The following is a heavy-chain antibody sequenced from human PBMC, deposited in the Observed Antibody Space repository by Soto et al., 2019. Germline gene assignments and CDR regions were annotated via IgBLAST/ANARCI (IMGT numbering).Heavy chain of an antibody. J-gene: IGHJ3*02. V-gene: IGHV3-13*01. CDR3: ARGIYDYGAFDI. D-gene: IGHD4-17*01. Sequence: GGSLRLSCAASGFTFSSYDMHWVRQATGKGLEWVSAIGTAGDTYYPGSVKGRFTISRENAKNSLYLQMNSLRAGDTAVYYCARGIYDYGAFDIWGQGTMVTVSS. CDR2: IGTAGDT. CDR1: GFTFSSYD.